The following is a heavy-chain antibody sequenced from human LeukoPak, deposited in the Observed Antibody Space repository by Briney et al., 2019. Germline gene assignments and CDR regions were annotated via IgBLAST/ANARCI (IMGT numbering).Heavy chain of an antibody. Sequence: SETLSLTCDVSGDFIRSCWWGSVRQPAGKGLEWIGRIYATGSTKFNPSLKSRLTMSMDTSTNRISLNLTSVTAADTAIYFCARQGYTASYSFLDFWSQGMLVTVSS. V-gene: IGHV4-4*07. CDR1: GDFIRSCW. D-gene: IGHD1-26*01. CDR3: ARQGYTASYSFLDF. CDR2: IYATGST. J-gene: IGHJ4*02.